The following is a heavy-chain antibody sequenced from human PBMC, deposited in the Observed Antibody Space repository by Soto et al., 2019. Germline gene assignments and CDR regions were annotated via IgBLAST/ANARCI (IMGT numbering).Heavy chain of an antibody. V-gene: IGHV3-23*01. CDR2: LSGNGDST. CDR1: GFTFSSYA. Sequence: GGSLRLSCAASGFTFSSYAMNWVRQAPGKGLEWVSTLSGNGDSTYYADFVKGRFTISRDNSKNALYLQMNSLRAEDTAVYYCAKDRRKNDYSNYVYYFDYWGQGALVTVSS. CDR3: AKDRRKNDYSNYVYYFDY. J-gene: IGHJ4*02. D-gene: IGHD4-4*01.